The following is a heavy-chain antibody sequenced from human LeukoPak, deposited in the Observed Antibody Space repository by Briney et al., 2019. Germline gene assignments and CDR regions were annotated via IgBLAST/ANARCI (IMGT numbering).Heavy chain of an antibody. CDR1: GGSLRSHY. V-gene: IGHV4-59*11. CDR2: IYYSGST. CDR3: ARVPPYYYYMDV. J-gene: IGHJ6*03. Sequence: SVTLSLTRTFSGGSLRSHYWRWIRQPPAKGLEWIGYIYYSGSTNYNPSLKSRVTISVDTSKNQFSLKLSSVTAADTAVYYCARVPPYYYYMDVWGKGTTVTVSS.